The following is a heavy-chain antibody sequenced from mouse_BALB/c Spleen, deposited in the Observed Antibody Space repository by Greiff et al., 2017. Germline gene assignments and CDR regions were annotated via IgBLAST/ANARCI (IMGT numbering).Heavy chain of an antibody. CDR2: IRLKSNNYAT. CDR3: TRGGNYEDYYAMDY. CDR1: GFTFSNYW. D-gene: IGHD2-1*01. Sequence: EVKLVESGGGLVQPGGSMKLSCVASGFTFSNYWMNWVRQSPEKGLEWVAEIRLKSNNYATHYAESVKGRFTISRDDSKSSVYLQMNNLRAEDTGIYYCTRGGNYEDYYAMDYWGQGTSVTVSS. J-gene: IGHJ4*01. V-gene: IGHV6-6*02.